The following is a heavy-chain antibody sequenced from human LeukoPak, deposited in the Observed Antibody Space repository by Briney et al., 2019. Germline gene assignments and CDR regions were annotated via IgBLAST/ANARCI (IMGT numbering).Heavy chain of an antibody. J-gene: IGHJ3*02. CDR3: ARNLARIVYAFDI. Sequence: APVKVSCKASGYTFTSYAMNWVRQAPGQGLEWMGWISAYNGNTNYAQKLQGRVTMTTDTSTSTAYMELRSLRSDDTAVYYCARNLARIVYAFDIWGQGTMVTVSS. D-gene: IGHD3-16*02. V-gene: IGHV1-18*01. CDR2: ISAYNGNT. CDR1: GYTFTSYA.